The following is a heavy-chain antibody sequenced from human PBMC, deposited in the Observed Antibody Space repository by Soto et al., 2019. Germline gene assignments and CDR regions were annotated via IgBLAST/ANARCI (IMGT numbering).Heavy chain of an antibody. J-gene: IGHJ4*02. D-gene: IGHD3-3*01. V-gene: IGHV5-51*01. CDR1: GYNFAGYW. CDR3: ARGGVSTRTFDY. CDR2: IYPSDSDT. Sequence: NPGESLKISCKSSGYNFAGYWIAWVRQLPGKGLELMGIIYPSDSDTRYRPSFQGQVTISADKSISSASLQWSSLRASDTAMYYCARGGVSTRTFDYWGQGTPVTVSS.